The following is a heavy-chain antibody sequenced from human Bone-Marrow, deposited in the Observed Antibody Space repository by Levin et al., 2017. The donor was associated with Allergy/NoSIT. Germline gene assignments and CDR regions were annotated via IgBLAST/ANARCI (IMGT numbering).Heavy chain of an antibody. Sequence: QTLSLTCTFSGISLSTGGMRASWIRQPPGKALEWLARIDWDDDKFYSTSLKTRLTISMDTSKSQVLLTMTNMGPVDTATYYCTRSGPLGPFDYWGQGTLVTVSP. CDR3: TRSGPLGPFDY. J-gene: IGHJ4*02. V-gene: IGHV2-70*04. CDR1: GISLSTGGMR. D-gene: IGHD7-27*01. CDR2: IDWDDDK.